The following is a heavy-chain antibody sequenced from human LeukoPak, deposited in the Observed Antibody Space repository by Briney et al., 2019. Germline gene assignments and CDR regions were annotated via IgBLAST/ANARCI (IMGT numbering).Heavy chain of an antibody. CDR3: ASLGRNGVELSSGY. CDR1: GFTFSSYS. D-gene: IGHD1-7*01. J-gene: IGHJ4*02. Sequence: KPGGSLRLSCAASGFTFSSYSMNWVRQAPGKGLEWVSYISSSSYIYYADSVKGRFTISRDNAKNSLYLQMNSLRAEDTAVYYCASLGRNGVELSSGYWGQGTLVTVSS. CDR2: ISSSSYI. V-gene: IGHV3-21*01.